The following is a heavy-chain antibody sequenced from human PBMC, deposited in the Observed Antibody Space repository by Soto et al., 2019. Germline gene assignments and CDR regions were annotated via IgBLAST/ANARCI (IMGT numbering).Heavy chain of an antibody. V-gene: IGHV4-4*07. Sequence: SETLSLTCTVSGASISGYYWSWIRKSAGKGLEWIGRIYATGTTDYDPSLKSRVMMSVDTSKKQFSLKLRSVTAADTAVYYCVRDGTKALRDWFDPWGQGISVTVSS. D-gene: IGHD1-1*01. CDR1: GASISGYY. CDR2: IYATGTT. CDR3: VRDGTKALRDWFDP. J-gene: IGHJ5*02.